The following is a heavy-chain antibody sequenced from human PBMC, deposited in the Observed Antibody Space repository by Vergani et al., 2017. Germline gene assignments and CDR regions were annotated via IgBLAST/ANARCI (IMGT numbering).Heavy chain of an antibody. CDR3: ARDLGYSGYDPNWFDP. V-gene: IGHV4-30-4*08. CDR1: GGSISSGDYY. J-gene: IGHJ5*02. D-gene: IGHD5-12*01. CDR2: IYYSGST. Sequence: QVQLQESGPGLVKPSQTLSLTCTVSGGSISSGDYYWSWIRQPPGKGLEWIGYIYYSGSTYYNPSLKSRVTISVDTSKNQFSLKLSSVTAADTAVYYCARDLGYSGYDPNWFDPWGQGTLVTVSS.